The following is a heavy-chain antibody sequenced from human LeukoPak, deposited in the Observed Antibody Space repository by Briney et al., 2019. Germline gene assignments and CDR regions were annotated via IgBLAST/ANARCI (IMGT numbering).Heavy chain of an antibody. V-gene: IGHV1-8*01. Sequence: ASVKVSCTASGYTFTSYDINWVRQATGQGLEWMGWMNPNSSNTGYAQKFPGRVTMTRDNSISKDYMELSSLRSEDTAVYYCARGVSMDYDDYNYWFDPWGQRTLVTVSS. CDR3: ARGVSMDYDDYNYWFDP. CDR2: MNPNSSNT. D-gene: IGHD5-24*01. J-gene: IGHJ5*02. CDR1: GYTFTSYD.